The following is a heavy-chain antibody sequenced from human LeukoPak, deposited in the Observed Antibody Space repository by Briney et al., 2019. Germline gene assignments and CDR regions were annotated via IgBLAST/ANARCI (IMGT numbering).Heavy chain of an antibody. J-gene: IGHJ4*02. D-gene: IGHD3-3*01. Sequence: SETLSLTCTVSGGSISSYYWSWIRQPPGKGLKWSGYIYYSGSTDYNPSLKSRVTISVDASKNQFSLKLSSVTAADTAVYYCARGPSLRNFWSGYSLYYFDYWGQGTLVTVSS. V-gene: IGHV4-59*01. CDR2: IYYSGST. CDR1: GGSISSYY. CDR3: ARGPSLRNFWSGYSLYYFDY.